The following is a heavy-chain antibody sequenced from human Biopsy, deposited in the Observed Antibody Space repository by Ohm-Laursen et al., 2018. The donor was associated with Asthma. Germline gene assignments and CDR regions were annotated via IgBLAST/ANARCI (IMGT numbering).Heavy chain of an antibody. CDR1: SGSGGYMRSGNYY. D-gene: IGHD6-13*01. Sequence: SETLSLTCSLSSGSGGYMRSGNYYWGWIRQPPGKGLEWIGSIYYSGTTYYNPSLKSRVTVSADTEKNQFSLKLTSVTAADTAVYYCVRGSSSWHHGPFHYYYGLDVWGQGTTATVSS. J-gene: IGHJ6*02. CDR2: IYYSGTT. CDR3: VRGSSSWHHGPFHYYYGLDV. V-gene: IGHV4-39*01.